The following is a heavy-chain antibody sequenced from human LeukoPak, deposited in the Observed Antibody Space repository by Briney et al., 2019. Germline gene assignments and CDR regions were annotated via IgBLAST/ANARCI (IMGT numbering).Heavy chain of an antibody. CDR3: ARVFSGGYFDSDYYMDV. CDR2: INHSGST. D-gene: IGHD6-19*01. V-gene: IGHV4-34*01. J-gene: IGHJ6*03. Sequence: SETLSLTCAVYGGSFSGYYWSWIRQPPGKGLEWIGEINHSGSTNYNPSLKSRVTISVDTSKNQFSLKLSSVTAADTAVYYCARVFSGGYFDSDYYMDVWGKGTTVTVSS. CDR1: GGSFSGYY.